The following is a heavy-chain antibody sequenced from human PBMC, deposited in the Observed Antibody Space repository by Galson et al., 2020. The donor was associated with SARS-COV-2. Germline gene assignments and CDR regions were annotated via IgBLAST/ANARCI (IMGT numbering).Heavy chain of an antibody. J-gene: IGHJ5*02. V-gene: IGHV5-51*01. CDR3: AKRQFIDLQGTDWFDP. CDR2: VQPGDSTT. CDR1: GFSFSDYW. D-gene: IGHD3-9*01. Sequence: GESLKISCKGSGFSFSDYWIGWVRQMPGKGLEWMGIVQPGDSTTHYSSSVQGRVTISADKSISTAYLQWSSLKASDTAMYYCAKRQFIDLQGTDWFDPWGQGTLVTVSS.